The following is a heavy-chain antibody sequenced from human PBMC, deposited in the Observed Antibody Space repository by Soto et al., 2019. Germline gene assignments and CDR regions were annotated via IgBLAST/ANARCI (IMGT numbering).Heavy chain of an antibody. D-gene: IGHD3-3*01. Sequence: ASVKVSCKASGGTFSSYTISWVRQAPGQGLEWMGRIIPILGIANYAQKFQGRVTITADKSTSTAYMELSSLRSEDTAVYYCARRHYVGVTIFGLVNTNAYSHDAFDIWGQGTMVIVSS. CDR2: IIPILGIA. J-gene: IGHJ3*02. V-gene: IGHV1-69*02. CDR1: GGTFSSYT. CDR3: ARRHYVGVTIFGLVNTNAYSHDAFDI.